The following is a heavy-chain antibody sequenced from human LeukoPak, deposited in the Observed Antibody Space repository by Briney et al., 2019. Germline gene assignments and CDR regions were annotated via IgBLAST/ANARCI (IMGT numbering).Heavy chain of an antibody. CDR2: INHSGST. J-gene: IGHJ4*02. CDR3: ARALERYYYDSSGYYAHFDY. D-gene: IGHD3-22*01. CDR1: GGSISSGTYY. Sequence: KPSGTLSLTCGVSGGSISSGTYYWGWIRQPPGKGLEWIGEINHSGSTKYNPSLKSRVTISGDTSKNQFSLKLRPVTAADTAVYYCARALERYYYDSSGYYAHFDYWGQGTLVTVSS. V-gene: IGHV4-39*01.